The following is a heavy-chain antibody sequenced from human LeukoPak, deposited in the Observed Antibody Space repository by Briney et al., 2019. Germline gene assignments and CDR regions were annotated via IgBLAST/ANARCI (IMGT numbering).Heavy chain of an antibody. D-gene: IGHD2-2*01. CDR2: IRYDGSNK. CDR3: AKVAGYRCSSTRCYYFDY. J-gene: IGHJ4*02. V-gene: IGHV3-30*02. Sequence: GGALRLSCAASGFTFSSYGMHWVRQAPGKWLEWVAFIRYDGSNKYYADSVKGRFTISRDNSKNTLYPQMNSLRAEDTAVYYCAKVAGYRCSSTRCYYFDYWGQGTLVTVSS. CDR1: GFTFSSYG.